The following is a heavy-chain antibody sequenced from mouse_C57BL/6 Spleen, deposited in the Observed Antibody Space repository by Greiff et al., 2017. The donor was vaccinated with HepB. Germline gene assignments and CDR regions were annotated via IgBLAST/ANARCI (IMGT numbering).Heavy chain of an antibody. CDR3: ARRVTSYFDY. Sequence: QVQLQQPGAELVMPGASVKLSCKASGYTFTSYWMHWVKQRRGQGLEWIGEIDPSDSYTNYNQKFKGKSTLTVDKSSSTAYMQLSSLTSEDSAVYYCARRVTSYFDYWGQGTTLTVSS. D-gene: IGHD2-2*01. J-gene: IGHJ2*01. CDR2: IDPSDSYT. CDR1: GYTFTSYW. V-gene: IGHV1-69*01.